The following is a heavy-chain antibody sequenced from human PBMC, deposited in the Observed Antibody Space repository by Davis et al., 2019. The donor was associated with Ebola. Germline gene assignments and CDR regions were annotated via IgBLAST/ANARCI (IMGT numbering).Heavy chain of an antibody. CDR3: AREMRRSYGQIDL. Sequence: GESLKISCAASGFTFSSYSMNWVRQAPGKGLEWVSSISSSSSYIYSADSVKGRFTISRDNAKNSLYLQMNSLRAEDTAVYYCAREMRRSYGQIDLWGQGTLVTVSS. D-gene: IGHD3-10*01. V-gene: IGHV3-21*01. CDR2: ISSSSSYI. J-gene: IGHJ5*02. CDR1: GFTFSSYS.